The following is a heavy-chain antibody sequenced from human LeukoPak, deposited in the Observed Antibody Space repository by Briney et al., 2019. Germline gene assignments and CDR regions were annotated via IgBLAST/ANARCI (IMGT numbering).Heavy chain of an antibody. CDR3: ARVRDPRRFDY. CDR2: IYHSGST. V-gene: IGHV4-4*02. J-gene: IGHJ4*02. CDR1: GDSINNNNW. D-gene: IGHD2-21*02. Sequence: SGALSLTCAVSGDSINNNNWWSWVRQPPGKGLEWIGEIYHSGSTNYNPSLKGRVTISVDKSKTQFSLKLTSVTAADTAVYYCARVRDPRRFDYWGQGTLVTVSS.